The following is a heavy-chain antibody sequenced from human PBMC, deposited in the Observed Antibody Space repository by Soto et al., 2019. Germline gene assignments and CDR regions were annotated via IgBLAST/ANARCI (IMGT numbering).Heavy chain of an antibody. CDR3: AMGDSSGYYFDSFAI. CDR1: GGSVSRSGYY. J-gene: IGHJ3*02. D-gene: IGHD3-22*01. Sequence: SETLSLTCTVSGGSVSRSGYYWGWIRQPPGKGLEWIGSIYFSGSTYYNPSLKSRITISVDTSKNRFSLKLSSVTAADTAVYYCAMGDSSGYYFDSFAIWAQGTMVTVSS. CDR2: IYFSGST. V-gene: IGHV4-39*01.